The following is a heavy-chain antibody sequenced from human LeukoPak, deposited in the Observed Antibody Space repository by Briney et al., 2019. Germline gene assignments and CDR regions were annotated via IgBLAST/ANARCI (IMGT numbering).Heavy chain of an antibody. V-gene: IGHV4-39*07. D-gene: IGHD4-17*01. CDR3: ARVPYGDYPNWYFDL. Sequence: SETLSLTCTVSGGSISSRDSYWGWIRQPPGKGLEWIGTIYYSGTTYYNPSLKSRVTISVDTSKNQLSLKLSSVTAADTAVYYCARVPYGDYPNWYFDLWGRGTLVTVSS. J-gene: IGHJ2*01. CDR1: GGSISSRDSY. CDR2: IYYSGTT.